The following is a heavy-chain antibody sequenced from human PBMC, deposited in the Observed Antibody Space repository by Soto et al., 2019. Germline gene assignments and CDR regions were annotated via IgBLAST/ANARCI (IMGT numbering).Heavy chain of an antibody. Sequence: PGRSLRLSCVGSGFTFNYAIMWVRQAPGKGQELVSCISGRGTAEYIDSVKGRFTISRDNSKNTVYLQLKSLRPEDTAMYYCAKDDVYNDGLWLVTDLGRGTLVNVSS. CDR1: GFTFNYA. CDR3: AKDDVYNDGLWLVTD. D-gene: IGHD2-21*02. CDR2: ISGRGTA. J-gene: IGHJ4*02. V-gene: IGHV3-23*01.